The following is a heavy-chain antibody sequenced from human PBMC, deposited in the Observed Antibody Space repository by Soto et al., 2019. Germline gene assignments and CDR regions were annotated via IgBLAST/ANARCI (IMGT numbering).Heavy chain of an antibody. CDR3: ARSGDYAWFDP. Sequence: SETLSLTCAVYVGSFRGYYWSWFRQSPGKGLEWIGEINHRGSTKYNPSLKSRVTISVDTSKNQFSLRLSSVTAADTAIYYCARSGDYAWFDPWGQGTLVNVSS. CDR1: VGSFRGYY. J-gene: IGHJ5*02. D-gene: IGHD2-21*02. V-gene: IGHV4-34*01. CDR2: INHRGST.